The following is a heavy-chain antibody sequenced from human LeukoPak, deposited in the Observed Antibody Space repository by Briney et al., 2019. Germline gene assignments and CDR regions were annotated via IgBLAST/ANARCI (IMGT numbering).Heavy chain of an antibody. CDR3: ARDAHKLELLSPHDAFDI. CDR2: IYTSGST. CDR1: GGSISSSSYY. J-gene: IGHJ3*02. Sequence: PSETLSLTCTVSGGSISSSSYYWSWIRQPAGKGLEWIGRIYTSGSTNYNPSLKSRVTMSVDTSKNQFSLKLSSVTAADTAVYYCARDAHKLELLSPHDAFDIWGQGTMVTVSS. D-gene: IGHD1-7*01. V-gene: IGHV4-61*02.